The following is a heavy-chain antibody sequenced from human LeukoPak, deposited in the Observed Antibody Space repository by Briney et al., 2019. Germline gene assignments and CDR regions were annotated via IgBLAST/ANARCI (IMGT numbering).Heavy chain of an antibody. J-gene: IGHJ6*02. CDR3: ARLLGQVVSPGYSYGVGVHYYYYGMDV. D-gene: IGHD5-18*01. CDR2: ISGGGGNT. V-gene: IGHV3-23*01. Sequence: GGSLRLSCAASGFTFTSYVMTWVRQAPGKGLEWVSGISGGGGNTYYADSVQGRFTISRDNSKNTLYLQMHSLRAEDTAVYYCARLLGQVVSPGYSYGVGVHYYYYGMDVWGQGTTVTVSS. CDR1: GFTFTSYV.